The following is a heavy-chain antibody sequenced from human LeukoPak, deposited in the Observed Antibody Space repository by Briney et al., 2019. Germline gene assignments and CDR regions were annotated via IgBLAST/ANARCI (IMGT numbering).Heavy chain of an antibody. V-gene: IGHV1-18*01. J-gene: IGHJ6*02. Sequence: AAVTVSFKSSGYTFTNYGIRGVRQAPGQGGEGMGWISAYNGNKNYAQKLQGRVTMTTDTSTSTAYMELRSLRSDDTAVYYCARDHPLGYCSGGSCYSDDYYYGMDVWGQGTTVTVSS. D-gene: IGHD2-15*01. CDR2: ISAYNGNK. CDR3: ARDHPLGYCSGGSCYSDDYYYGMDV. CDR1: GYTFTNYG.